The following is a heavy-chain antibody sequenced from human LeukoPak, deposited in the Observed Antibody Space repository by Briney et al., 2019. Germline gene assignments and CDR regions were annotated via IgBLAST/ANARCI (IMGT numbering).Heavy chain of an antibody. CDR3: ARQNHDIGTNCFDP. J-gene: IGHJ5*02. Sequence: SETLSLTCSVSGDSIRSVHYYWGWIRQPPGRGLEWIGSIYDTGSTYYNPSLKSRVTIFVDTSKNQFSLRLTSVTAADTAMYYCARQNHDIGTNCFDPWAQGTLVTVPS. CDR1: GDSIRSVHYY. CDR2: IYDTGST. V-gene: IGHV4-39*01. D-gene: IGHD3-9*01.